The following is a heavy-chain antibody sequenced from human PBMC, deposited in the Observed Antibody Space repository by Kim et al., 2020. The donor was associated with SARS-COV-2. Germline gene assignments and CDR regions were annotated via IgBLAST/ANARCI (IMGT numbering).Heavy chain of an antibody. CDR3: ARAYSSWYGMDV. V-gene: IGHV3-66*01. CDR1: GFTVGSNY. J-gene: IGHJ6*02. D-gene: IGHD6-6*01. Sequence: GGSLRLSCAASGFTVGSNYMTWVRQAPGKGLEWVSVIYSGGSTYYADSVKDRFTISRDNSKNTLYLQMNSLRAEDTAVYYCARAYSSWYGMDVWGQGTT. CDR2: IYSGGST.